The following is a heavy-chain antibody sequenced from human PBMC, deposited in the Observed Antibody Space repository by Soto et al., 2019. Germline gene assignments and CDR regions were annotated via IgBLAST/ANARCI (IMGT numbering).Heavy chain of an antibody. Sequence: QVQLQESGPGLVKPSQTLSLTCTVSGGSISSGGYYWSWIRQHPGKGLEWIGYIYYSGSTYYNPSLTSRVTISVDTSKTQFSLKLSSVTAAGTAVYYCARGSGGSPPFGYWGQGTLVTVSS. D-gene: IGHD2-15*01. CDR1: GGSISSGGYY. CDR3: ARGSGGSPPFGY. J-gene: IGHJ4*02. V-gene: IGHV4-31*03. CDR2: IYYSGST.